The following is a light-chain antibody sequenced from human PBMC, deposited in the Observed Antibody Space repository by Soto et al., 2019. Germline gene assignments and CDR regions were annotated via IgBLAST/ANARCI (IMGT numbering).Light chain of an antibody. CDR1: NSNIGKNS. J-gene: IGLJ7*01. Sequence: HSVLSQEPSVSGTPGQRVAMACSGGNSNIGKNSVNWYRQVPGTAPQLLIYSDSLRSFGIPDRFSASKSDTSASLAIDGLQSDDEALYFCAAWDDSLNGLVFGGGTQLTVL. V-gene: IGLV1-44*01. CDR2: SDS. CDR3: AAWDDSLNGLV.